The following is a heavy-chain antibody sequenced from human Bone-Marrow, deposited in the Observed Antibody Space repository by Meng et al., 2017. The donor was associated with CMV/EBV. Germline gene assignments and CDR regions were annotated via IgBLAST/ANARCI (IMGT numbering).Heavy chain of an antibody. D-gene: IGHD3-22*01. CDR3: ARDRAYYYDSCGKFDYGMDV. Sequence: GESLKISCAASGFTFSSYWMSWVRQAPGKGLEWVANIKQDGSEKYYVDSVKGRFTISRDNSKNSLYLQMNSLRAEDTAVYYCARDRAYYYDSCGKFDYGMDVWGQGTTVTVSS. CDR2: IKQDGSEK. CDR1: GFTFSSYW. J-gene: IGHJ6*02. V-gene: IGHV3-7*01.